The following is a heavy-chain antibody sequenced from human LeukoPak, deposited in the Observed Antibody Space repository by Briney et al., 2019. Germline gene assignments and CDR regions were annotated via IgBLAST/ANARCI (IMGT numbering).Heavy chain of an antibody. CDR3: ANAIVVVPAAKSLVDY. Sequence: GGSLRLSCAASGFTFSSYAMSWVRQAPGKGLEWVSAISGSGGSTYYADSVKGRFTISRDNSKNTLYLQMNSLRAEDTAVYYCANAIVVVPAAKSLVDYWGQGTLVTVSS. V-gene: IGHV3-23*01. D-gene: IGHD2-2*01. J-gene: IGHJ4*02. CDR2: ISGSGGST. CDR1: GFTFSSYA.